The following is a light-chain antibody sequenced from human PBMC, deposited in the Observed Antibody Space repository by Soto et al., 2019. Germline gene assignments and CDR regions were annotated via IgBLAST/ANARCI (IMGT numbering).Light chain of an antibody. CDR1: QSVSSSY. CDR2: GAS. J-gene: IGKJ4*01. V-gene: IGKV3-20*01. Sequence: EIVLTQSPGTLSLSPGERATLSCRAGQSVSSSYLAWYQQKPGQAPRLLIYGASSRATGIPDRFSGSGSGTDFTLTISRLEPEDFSVNDWQQYGSYTSLTFGGGTNVDVK. CDR3: QQYGSYTSLT.